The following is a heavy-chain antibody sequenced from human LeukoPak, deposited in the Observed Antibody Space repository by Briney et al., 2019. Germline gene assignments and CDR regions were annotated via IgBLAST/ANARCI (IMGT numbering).Heavy chain of an antibody. J-gene: IGHJ6*03. V-gene: IGHV3-23*01. CDR1: GFTFSSHA. Sequence: GGSLRLSCAGSGFTFSSHAMNWVRQAPGKGLEWVSVISGSGDNTYYADSVKGRLTISRDNSKNTMYLQMNSLRAEDTAVYYCARDFTGSGYYMDVWGKGTTVTVSS. D-gene: IGHD3-10*01. CDR3: ARDFTGSGYYMDV. CDR2: ISGSGDNT.